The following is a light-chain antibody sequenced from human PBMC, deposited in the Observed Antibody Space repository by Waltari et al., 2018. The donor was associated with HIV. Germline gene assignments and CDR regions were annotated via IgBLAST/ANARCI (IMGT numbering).Light chain of an antibody. CDR1: QFISTS. J-gene: IGKJ2*01. Sequence: DIQLTQSRSSMSASVGARVTITCRASQFISTSLDWYQQRPSRAPKLLIFAASRLQSGVPSRFSGGGSGTQFTLTINRLQPEDLATYYCQQAYSFPHTFGQGT. CDR3: QQAYSFPHT. V-gene: IGKV1-12*01. CDR2: AAS.